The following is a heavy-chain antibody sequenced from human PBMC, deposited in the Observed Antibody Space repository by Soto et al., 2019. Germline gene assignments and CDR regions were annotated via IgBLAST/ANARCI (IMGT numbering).Heavy chain of an antibody. D-gene: IGHD2-2*01. CDR2: INHSGST. J-gene: IGHJ4*02. V-gene: IGHV4-34*01. CDR1: GGSFSGYY. CDR3: ARAVGYWSRTSRYYFDF. Sequence: SETLSLTCAVYGGSFSGYYWSWIRQPPGKGLEWIGEINHSGSTNYNPSLKSRVTISVDTSKNQFSLKLSSVTAADTAVYYCARAVGYWSRTSRYYFDFWRQAPLATLSS.